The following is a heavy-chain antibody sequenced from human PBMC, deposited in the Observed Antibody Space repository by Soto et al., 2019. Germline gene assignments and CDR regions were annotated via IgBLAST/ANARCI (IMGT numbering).Heavy chain of an antibody. Sequence: PGESLKISCKGSGYSFTSYWIGCVRQLPGQGLEWMGIIYPGDSDTRYSPSFQGQVTISPDKSISTAYLQWSRPKASDTAMYYCSRQGSYYGTKDAFDNWGQGRMVTVAS. V-gene: IGHV5-51*01. J-gene: IGHJ3*02. D-gene: IGHD1-26*01. CDR3: SRQGSYYGTKDAFDN. CDR2: IYPGDSDT. CDR1: GYSFTSYW.